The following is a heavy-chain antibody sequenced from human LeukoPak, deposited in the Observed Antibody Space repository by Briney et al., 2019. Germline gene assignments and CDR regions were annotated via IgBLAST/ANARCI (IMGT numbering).Heavy chain of an antibody. CDR3: ARDGKGQPGSFNYYYYMDV. D-gene: IGHD3-10*01. CDR2: INSDGSST. Sequence: PGGSLRLSRAASGFTFSSYWMHWVRQAPGKGLVWVSRINSDGSSTSYADSVKGRFTISRDNAKNTLYLQMNSLRAEDTAVYYCARDGKGQPGSFNYYYYMDVWGKGTTVTVSS. V-gene: IGHV3-74*01. CDR1: GFTFSSYW. J-gene: IGHJ6*03.